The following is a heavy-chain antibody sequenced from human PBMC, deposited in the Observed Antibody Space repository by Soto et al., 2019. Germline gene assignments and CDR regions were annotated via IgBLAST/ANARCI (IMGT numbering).Heavy chain of an antibody. D-gene: IGHD5-12*01. J-gene: IGHJ4*02. CDR2: ISVYNDNT. Sequence: QVQLVQSGAEVKKPGASVKVSCKASGYTFTNYGISWVRQAPGQGLEWMGWISVYNDNTNYAQKLQGRVTMTTETSTSTAYMERRSLRSDDTAVYYCVRAAHSDYDSSFARHWGQGTLVTVSS. CDR3: VRAAHSDYDSSFARH. V-gene: IGHV1-18*01. CDR1: GYTFTNYG.